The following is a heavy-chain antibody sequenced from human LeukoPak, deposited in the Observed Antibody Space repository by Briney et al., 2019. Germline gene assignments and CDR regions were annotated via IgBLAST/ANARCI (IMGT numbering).Heavy chain of an antibody. D-gene: IGHD4-23*01. V-gene: IGHV3-30*02. Sequence: GGSLRLSCAASGFTFSGSAMHWVRQAPGKGLEWVAFIRYDGSNKYYADSVKGRFTISRDNSKNTLYLQMNSLRAEDTAVYYCAKTYGGNPFFDYWGQGTLVTVSS. CDR1: GFTFSGSA. J-gene: IGHJ4*02. CDR3: AKTYGGNPFFDY. CDR2: IRYDGSNK.